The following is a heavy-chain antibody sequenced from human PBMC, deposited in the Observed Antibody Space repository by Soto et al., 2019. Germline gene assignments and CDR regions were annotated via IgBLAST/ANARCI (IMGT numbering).Heavy chain of an antibody. CDR3: ARAYLGRLPRRADYYYAMDV. CDR1: GFSFRDYD. D-gene: IGHD1-26*01. J-gene: IGHJ6*02. Sequence: GGSLRLSCAASGFSFRDYDMHWVRQRKGKGLEWVSALGAARDPYYVGSVKGRFSVSRDNAQNSLFLQMNNLSVDDTAVYFCARAYLGRLPRRADYYYAMDVWGRGTTVTVSS. CDR2: LGAARDP. V-gene: IGHV3-13*05.